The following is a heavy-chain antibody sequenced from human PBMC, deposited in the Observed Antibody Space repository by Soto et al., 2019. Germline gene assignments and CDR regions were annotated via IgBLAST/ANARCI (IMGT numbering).Heavy chain of an antibody. V-gene: IGHV3-30*18. CDR2: ISYDGSNK. CDR1: GFTFSSYG. D-gene: IGHD2-2*01. CDR3: ANAPAIVLVPAALGGDY. Sequence: GGSLRLSCAASGFTFSSYGMHWVRQAPGKGLEWVAVISYDGSNKYYADSVKGRFTISRDNSKNTLYLQMNSLRAEDTAVYYCANAPAIVLVPAALGGDYWGQGALVTVSS. J-gene: IGHJ4*02.